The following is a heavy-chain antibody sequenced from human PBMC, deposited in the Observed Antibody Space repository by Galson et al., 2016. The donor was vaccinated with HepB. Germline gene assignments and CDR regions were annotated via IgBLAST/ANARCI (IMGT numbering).Heavy chain of an antibody. CDR2: ICSDGNEK. CDR1: GFTFSDYY. CDR3: ARDPGTICHGINYHFDL. D-gene: IGHD1-1*01. J-gene: IGHJ4*02. V-gene: IGHV3-30-3*01. Sequence: SLRLSCAASGFTFSDYYMSWIRQAPGKGLEWVAVICSDGNEKYYADSVQGRFTLSRDNSKNTLYLQMDSLRLEDTALYYCARDPGTICHGINYHFDLWGQGALVTVSS.